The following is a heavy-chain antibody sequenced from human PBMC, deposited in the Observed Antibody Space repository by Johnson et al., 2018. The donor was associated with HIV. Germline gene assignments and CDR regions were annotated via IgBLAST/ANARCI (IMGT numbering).Heavy chain of an antibody. CDR2: MSYDGSSK. CDR1: GFTFSSYA. D-gene: IGHD6-6*01. J-gene: IGHJ3*02. Sequence: QVQLVESGGGVVQPGRSLRLSCAASGFTFSSYAMHWVRQAPGKGLEWVAVMSYDGSSKYYADSVKGRFTISRDNSKNTLFLQMNSLRPEDTAVYYWARAMGHRQLARDAFDIWGQGTMVTVSS. V-gene: IGHV3-30*04. CDR3: ARAMGHRQLARDAFDI.